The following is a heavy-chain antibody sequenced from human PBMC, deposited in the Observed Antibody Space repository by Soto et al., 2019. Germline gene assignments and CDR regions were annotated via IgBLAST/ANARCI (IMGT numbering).Heavy chain of an antibody. J-gene: IGHJ4*02. CDR2: VHYTGDT. Sequence: GGSLRLSCAASGFSVSGNYMSWVRQAPGKGPEWISTVHYTGDTSYADSVKGRFSISRDKDKNTVYLQMNSLRAEDTAVYYCAGRTNYYLSYFDYWGQGTLVTVYS. CDR3: AGRTNYYLSYFDY. CDR1: GFSVSGNY. V-gene: IGHV3-53*01. D-gene: IGHD3-16*01.